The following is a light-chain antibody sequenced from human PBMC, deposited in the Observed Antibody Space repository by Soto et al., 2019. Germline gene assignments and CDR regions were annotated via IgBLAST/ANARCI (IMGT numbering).Light chain of an antibody. CDR2: KVS. V-gene: IGKV2-30*01. CDR1: QTLVFSDGNIY. J-gene: IGKJ1*01. CDR3: MQGTGWPWT. Sequence: EVMMTQSPLSLPVTLGQPASISCRSSQTLVFSDGNIYVSWFQQRPGQSPRRLIYKVSNRDSGVPDRFSGSGSGTDFTRKITRVEAEDVGVYYCMQGTGWPWTFGQGTKVEI.